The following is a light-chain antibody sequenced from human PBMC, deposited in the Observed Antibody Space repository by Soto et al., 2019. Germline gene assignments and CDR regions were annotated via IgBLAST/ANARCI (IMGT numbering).Light chain of an antibody. CDR3: SSYTSSRTPRV. J-gene: IGLJ2*01. Sequence: QSALTQPASVSGSPGQSITISCTGTSSDVGGYNYVSWYQQHPGKAPKLMIYDVSNRPSGVSNRFSGSKSGNTASLTISGLQAEDQAEYYCSSYTSSRTPRVFGGGTKLTVL. CDR2: DVS. V-gene: IGLV2-14*01. CDR1: SSDVGGYNY.